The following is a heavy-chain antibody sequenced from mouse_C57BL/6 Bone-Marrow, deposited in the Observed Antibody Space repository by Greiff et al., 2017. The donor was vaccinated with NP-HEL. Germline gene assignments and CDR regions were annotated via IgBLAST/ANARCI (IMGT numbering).Heavy chain of an antibody. V-gene: IGHV1-63*01. CDR3: AYGYDVGYFDY. D-gene: IGHD2-2*01. J-gene: IGHJ2*01. Sequence: QVQLKESGAELVRPGTSVKMSCKASGYTFTNYWIGWAKQRPGHGLEWIGDIYPGGGYTNYNEKFKGKATLTADKSSSTAYMQFSSLTSEDSAIYYCAYGYDVGYFDYWGQGTTLTVSS. CDR1: GYTFTNYW. CDR2: IYPGGGYT.